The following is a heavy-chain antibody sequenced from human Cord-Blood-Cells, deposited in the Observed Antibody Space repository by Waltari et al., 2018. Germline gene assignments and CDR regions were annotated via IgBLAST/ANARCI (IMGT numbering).Heavy chain of an antibody. CDR1: GFPFSSFW. CDR2: IKQDGSEK. V-gene: IGHV3-7*01. J-gene: IGHJ4*02. D-gene: IGHD5-12*01. CDR3: ARDLGGYDCFFDY. Sequence: EVQLVESGGGLVQPGGSLSFSCAASGFPFSSFWMSWVRQAPGKGLEWVANIKQDGSEKYYVDSVKGRFTISRDNAKNSLYLQMNSLRAEDTAVYYCARDLGGYDCFFDYWGQGTLVTVSS.